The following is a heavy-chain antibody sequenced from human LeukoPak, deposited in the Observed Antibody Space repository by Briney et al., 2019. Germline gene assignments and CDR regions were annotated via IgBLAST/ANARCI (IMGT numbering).Heavy chain of an antibody. CDR3: ASQRPDAFDI. V-gene: IGHV3-48*01. CDR1: GFTFSSYS. CDR2: ISSSSSTI. J-gene: IGHJ3*02. Sequence: PGGSLRLSCAASGFTFSSYSMNWVRQAPGKGLEWVSYISSSSSTIYYADSVKGRFTISRDNAKNSLYLQMNSLRAEDTAVYYCASQRPDAFDIWGQGTMVTVSS.